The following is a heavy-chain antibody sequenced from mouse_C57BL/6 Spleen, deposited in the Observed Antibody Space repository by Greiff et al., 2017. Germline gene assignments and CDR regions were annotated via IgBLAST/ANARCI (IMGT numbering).Heavy chain of an antibody. D-gene: IGHD4-1*01. J-gene: IGHJ4*01. V-gene: IGHV1-50*01. Sequence: QVQLQQSGAELVKPGASVKLSCKASGYTFTSYWMQWVKQRPGQGLEWIGEIDPSDSYTNYNQKFKGKATLTVDTSSSTAYMQLSSLTSEDSAVYYCARGANWDYAMDYWGQGTSVTVSS. CDR1: GYTFTSYW. CDR2: IDPSDSYT. CDR3: ARGANWDYAMDY.